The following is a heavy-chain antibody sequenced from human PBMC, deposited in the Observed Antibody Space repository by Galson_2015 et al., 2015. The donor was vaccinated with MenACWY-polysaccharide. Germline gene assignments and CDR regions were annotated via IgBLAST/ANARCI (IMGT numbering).Heavy chain of an antibody. J-gene: IGHJ4*02. D-gene: IGHD3-22*01. CDR2: VYYGGTT. V-gene: IGHV4-59*08. CDR3: ARQVRGYYDTSGYQGDYFDY. CDR1: GGSISNYY. Sequence: SETLSLTCTVSGGSISNYYWSWIRQPPGKGLEWIGYVYYGGTTNYNPSLKSRVTMFVDTSKNQFSLRLSSVTAADTAVYYCARQVRGYYDTSGYQGDYFDYWGQGTLVTVSS.